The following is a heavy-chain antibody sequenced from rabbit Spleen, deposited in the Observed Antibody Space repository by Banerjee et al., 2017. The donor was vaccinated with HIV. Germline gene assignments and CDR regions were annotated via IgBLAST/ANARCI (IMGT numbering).Heavy chain of an antibody. D-gene: IGHD1-1*01. CDR2: INASTGKP. J-gene: IGHJ4*01. CDR1: RFSFSDRDV. CDR3: ARDLVGVIGWNFYL. V-gene: IGHV1S45*01. Sequence: QEQLVESGGGLVQPEGSLTLTCKASRFSFSDRDVMCWVRQAPGKGLEWIACINASTGKPVYATWASGRFTISRTSSTTVTLRMTSLTAADRATYFCARDLVGVIGWNFYLWGQGTLVTVS.